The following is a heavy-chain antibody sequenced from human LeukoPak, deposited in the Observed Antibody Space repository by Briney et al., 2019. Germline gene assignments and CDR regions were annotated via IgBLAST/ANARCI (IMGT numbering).Heavy chain of an antibody. CDR2: INSDGSST. CDR1: GFTFSSYW. J-gene: IGHJ4*02. D-gene: IGHD1-26*01. Sequence: TGGSLRLSCAASGFTFSSYWMHWVRQAPGKGLVWVSRINSDGSSTSYADSVKGRFTVSRDNAKNTLYLQMNSLRAEDTAVYYCARATGSYYSLRYWGQGTLVTVSS. CDR3: ARATGSYYSLRY. V-gene: IGHV3-74*01.